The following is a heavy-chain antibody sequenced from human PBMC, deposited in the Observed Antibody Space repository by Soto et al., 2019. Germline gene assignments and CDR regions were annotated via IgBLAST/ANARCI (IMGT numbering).Heavy chain of an antibody. D-gene: IGHD6-19*01. J-gene: IGHJ4*02. CDR2: IYPAGPT. CDR3: ARGADSSGLHY. CDR1: GFTVMGMF. Sequence: GWSLRLACASSGFTVMGMFMNWVRQAPGKGLEWVSVIYPAGPTYYADSVKGRFTISRDNSKNTLFLQLNNLRAEDTAVYYCARGADSSGLHYWGQGILVTVSS. V-gene: IGHV3-53*01.